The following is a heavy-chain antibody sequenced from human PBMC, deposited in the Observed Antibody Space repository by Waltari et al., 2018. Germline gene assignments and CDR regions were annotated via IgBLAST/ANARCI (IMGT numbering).Heavy chain of an antibody. V-gene: IGHV1-69*05. CDR1: GGTFSSYA. Sequence: QVQLVQSGAEVKKPGSSVKVSCKASGGTFSSYAISWVRQAPGQGLEWMGGIIPSFGTANYAQKFQGRVTITTDESTSTAYMELSSLRSEDTAVYYCAKVVPNAYYFDYWGQGTLVTVSS. CDR3: AKVVPNAYYFDY. CDR2: IIPSFGTA. D-gene: IGHD3-16*01. J-gene: IGHJ4*02.